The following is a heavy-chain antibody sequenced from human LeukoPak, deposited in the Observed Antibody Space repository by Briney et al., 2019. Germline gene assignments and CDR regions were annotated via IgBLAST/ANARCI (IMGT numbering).Heavy chain of an antibody. D-gene: IGHD1-26*01. V-gene: IGHV1-18*01. CDR1: GYTFTSYG. Sequence: ASVKVSCKASGYTFTSYGISWVRQAPGQGLEWMGWISAYNGNTNYAQKLQDRVTMTTDTSTSTAYMELRSLRSDDTAVYYCARAPFIVGAIGFDAFDIWGQGTMVTVSS. CDR2: ISAYNGNT. CDR3: ARAPFIVGAIGFDAFDI. J-gene: IGHJ3*02.